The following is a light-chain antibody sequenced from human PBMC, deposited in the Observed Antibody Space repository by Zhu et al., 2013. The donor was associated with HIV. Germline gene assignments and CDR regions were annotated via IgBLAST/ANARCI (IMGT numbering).Light chain of an antibody. CDR3: QHYNNWPLLS. V-gene: IGKV3-15*01. CDR1: QSVSTT. CDR2: GAS. Sequence: VMTQSPGTLSVSPGERATLSCRASQSVSTTLAWYQQKPGQAPRLLIYGASTRATDIPARFSGSGSGTEFTLTITSLHSEDFAVYYCQHYNNWPLLSFGQGTKLDIK. J-gene: IGKJ2*03.